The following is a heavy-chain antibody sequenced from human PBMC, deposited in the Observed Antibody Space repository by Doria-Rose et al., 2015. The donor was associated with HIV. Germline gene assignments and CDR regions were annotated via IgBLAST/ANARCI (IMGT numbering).Heavy chain of an antibody. J-gene: IGHJ4*02. Sequence: QVQLQQWGPGLVKPSETLSLTCSVSGGSISHYYWSWIRQPPGKGLEYIGAIFYTGSTNYSPSLKSRVSISIDTSKNKFSLRLSSVTAADTAVYYCARVLSGTYDYWGQGTLVTISS. CDR3: ARVLSGTYDY. CDR1: GGSISHYY. V-gene: IGHV4-59*01. D-gene: IGHD1-26*01. CDR2: IFYTGST.